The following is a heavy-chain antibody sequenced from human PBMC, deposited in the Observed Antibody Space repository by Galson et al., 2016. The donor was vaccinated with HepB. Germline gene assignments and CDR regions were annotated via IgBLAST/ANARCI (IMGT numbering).Heavy chain of an antibody. V-gene: IGHV4-59*02. J-gene: IGHJ2*01. CDR3: ARRVEYCGGGRCSPWYFDV. CDR2: VYNSGHT. D-gene: IGHD2-15*01. Sequence: LSLTCTVSGASVSDYYWNWIRQSPGKGLEWIGIVYNSGHTYYNPSLESRVTISLDTSKNQFFLDLSSLTAADTAVYYCARRVEYCGGGRCSPWYFDVWGRGTLVTVSS. CDR1: GASVSDYY.